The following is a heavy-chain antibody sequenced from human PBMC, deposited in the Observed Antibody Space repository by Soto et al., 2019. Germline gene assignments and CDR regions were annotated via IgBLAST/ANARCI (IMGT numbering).Heavy chain of an antibody. V-gene: IGHV4-31*03. CDR2: IYYSGST. CDR3: ARGGTTVTTGGYNWFDP. Sequence: PSETLSLTCTVSGGSISSGGYYWSWIRQHPGKGLEWIGYIYYSGSTYYNPSLKSRVTISVDTSKNQFSLKLSSVTAADTAVYYCARGGTTVTTGGYNWFDPWGQGTLVTVSS. CDR1: GGSISSGGYY. D-gene: IGHD4-4*01. J-gene: IGHJ5*02.